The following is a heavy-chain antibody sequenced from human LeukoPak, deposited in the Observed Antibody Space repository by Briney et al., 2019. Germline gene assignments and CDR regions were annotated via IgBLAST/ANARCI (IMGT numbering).Heavy chain of an antibody. D-gene: IGHD3-22*01. V-gene: IGHV1-69*02. J-gene: IGHJ5*02. CDR3: ARYYYDSSGPGAFDP. Sequence: SVKVSCKASGGTFSSYTISWVRQAPGQGLEWMGRIIPILGIANYAQKFQGRVTITADKSTSTAYMELSGLRSEDTAVYYCARYYYDSSGPGAFDPWGQGTLVTVSS. CDR2: IIPILGIA. CDR1: GGTFSSYT.